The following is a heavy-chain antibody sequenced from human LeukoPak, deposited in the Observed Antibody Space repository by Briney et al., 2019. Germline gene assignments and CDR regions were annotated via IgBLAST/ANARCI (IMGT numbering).Heavy chain of an antibody. CDR2: IYTSGST. CDR1: GGSISSGSYY. Sequence: PSETLSLTCTVSGGSISSGSYYWSWIRQPAGKGLEWIGRIYTSGSTNYNPSLKSRVTISVDTSKNQFSLKLSSVTDADTAVYYCARGLYGDYGDYWGQGTLVTVSS. J-gene: IGHJ4*02. D-gene: IGHD4-17*01. CDR3: ARGLYGDYGDY. V-gene: IGHV4-61*02.